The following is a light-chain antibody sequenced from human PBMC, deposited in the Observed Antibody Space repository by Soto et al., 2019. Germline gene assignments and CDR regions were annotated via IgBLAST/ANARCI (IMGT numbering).Light chain of an antibody. CDR2: GAS. CDR3: QQYNNWQT. CDR1: QSVSSN. J-gene: IGKJ2*01. Sequence: EIVMTQSPATLSVSPGERATLSCRASQSVSSNLAWYQQQPGQAPRLLIYGASTRATGIPASFSGSGSGTETTLTISIQQSEDFAVYYCQQYNNWQTFGQGTKLEIK. V-gene: IGKV3-15*01.